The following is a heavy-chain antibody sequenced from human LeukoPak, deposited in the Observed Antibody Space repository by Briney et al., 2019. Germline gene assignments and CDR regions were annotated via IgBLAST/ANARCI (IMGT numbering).Heavy chain of an antibody. CDR3: ARARDDYNQIGYYYYYIDV. Sequence: ASVKVSCKASGGTFSSYAISWVRQAPGQGLEWMGGIIPIFGTANYAQKFQGRVTITADKSTSTAYMELSTLRSDDTAVYYCARARDDYNQIGYYYYYIDVWGKGTTVTVSS. D-gene: IGHD5-24*01. J-gene: IGHJ6*03. CDR2: IIPIFGTA. V-gene: IGHV1-69*06. CDR1: GGTFSSYA.